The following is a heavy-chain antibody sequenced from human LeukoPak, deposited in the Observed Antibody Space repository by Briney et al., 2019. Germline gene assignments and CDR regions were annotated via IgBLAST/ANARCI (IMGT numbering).Heavy chain of an antibody. CDR1: GYTFTGYH. CDR2: INPKSGGT. CDR3: ARENWNDGAFDI. Sequence: ASVKVSCKASGYTFTGYHMHWVRQAPGQGLEWMGWINPKSGGTNYAQKFQGRVTMTRDTSISTAYMELRRLRSDDTAMYYCARENWNDGAFDIWGQGTMVTVSS. J-gene: IGHJ3*02. D-gene: IGHD1-1*01. V-gene: IGHV1-2*02.